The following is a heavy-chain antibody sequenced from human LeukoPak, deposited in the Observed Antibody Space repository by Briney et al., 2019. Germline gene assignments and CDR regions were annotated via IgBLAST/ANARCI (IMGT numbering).Heavy chain of an antibody. CDR3: VKDRPCDICMPMDA. J-gene: IGHJ6*02. CDR2: LGRTGEYK. CDR1: GFTFSGYS. Sequence: PGGSLRLSCAASGFTFSGYSMSWVRQAPGKGLEWVAGLGRTGEYKYYADSVKGRFTISRDNSKDTVSLQMNSLRAEDSAIYYCVKDRPCDICMPMDAWGQGTTVTVSS. D-gene: IGHD2-8*01. V-gene: IGHV3-23*01.